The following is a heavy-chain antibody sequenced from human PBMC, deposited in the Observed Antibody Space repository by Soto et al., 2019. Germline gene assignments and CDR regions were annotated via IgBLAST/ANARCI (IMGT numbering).Heavy chain of an antibody. Sequence: EVQLVESGGGLVQPGRSLRLSCAASGFTFDDYAMHWVRQAPGKGLEWVSGISWNSGSIGYADSVKGRFTISRDNAKSVLYLQMNSLTAEDTALYYCAKDTVAAAGQSFDYWGHGTLVTFSS. D-gene: IGHD6-13*01. CDR2: ISWNSGSI. J-gene: IGHJ4*01. CDR1: GFTFDDYA. V-gene: IGHV3-9*01. CDR3: AKDTVAAAGQSFDY.